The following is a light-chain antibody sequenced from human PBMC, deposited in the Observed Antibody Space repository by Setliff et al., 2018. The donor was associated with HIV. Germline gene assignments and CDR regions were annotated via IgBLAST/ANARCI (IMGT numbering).Light chain of an antibody. CDR1: SSDVGGYHY. Sequence: QSALTQPRSVSGSPGQSVTISCTGTSSDVGGYHYVSWYQQYPSKAPKLMIYQATKRPSGVSNRFSGSKSGNTASLTISGLQAEDEADYYCCSNTGSNTYVFGSGTKV. J-gene: IGLJ1*01. V-gene: IGLV2-11*01. CDR2: QAT. CDR3: CSNTGSNTYV.